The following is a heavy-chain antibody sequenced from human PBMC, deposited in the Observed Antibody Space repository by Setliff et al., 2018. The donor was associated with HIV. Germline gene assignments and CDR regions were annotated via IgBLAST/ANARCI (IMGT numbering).Heavy chain of an antibody. CDR2: IYYSGST. Sequence: SETLSLTCAVSGFSINSGYYWGWIRQPPGKGLEWIGYIYYSGSTNYNPSLKSRVTISVGTSKNQFSLKLTSVTAEDTALYYCARGRQVVGYYYWYMDVWGKGTTVTVSS. CDR1: GFSINSGYY. V-gene: IGHV4-61*05. D-gene: IGHD6-6*01. CDR3: ARGRQVVGYYYWYMDV. J-gene: IGHJ6*03.